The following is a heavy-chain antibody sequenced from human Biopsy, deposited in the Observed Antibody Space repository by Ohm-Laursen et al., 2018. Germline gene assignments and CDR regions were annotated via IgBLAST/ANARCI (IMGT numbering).Heavy chain of an antibody. CDR3: AADINVWNVNY. D-gene: IGHD1-1*01. Sequence: ASVTVSCKVSGYTLTELSMPWVRQAPGKGLEWMGGFAPENGKTVYAQNFQARVSMTEDTSTDTAYMELRSLRSEDTAVYYCAADINVWNVNYWGQGTQVTVSS. CDR1: GYTLTELS. CDR2: FAPENGKT. J-gene: IGHJ4*02. V-gene: IGHV1-24*01.